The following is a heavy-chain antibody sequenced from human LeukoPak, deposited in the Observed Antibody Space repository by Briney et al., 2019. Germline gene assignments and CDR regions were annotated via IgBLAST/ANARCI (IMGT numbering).Heavy chain of an antibody. J-gene: IGHJ3*02. CDR2: IIPIFGTA. V-gene: IGHV1-69*13. D-gene: IGHD2-15*01. Sequence: GASVKVSCKASGGTFSSYAISWVRQAPGQGLEWMGGIIPIFGTANYAQKFQGRVTITADESTSTAYMELSSLRSEDTAVYHCARCSGGSCYLSDAFDIWGQGTMVTVSS. CDR1: GGTFSSYA. CDR3: ARCSGGSCYLSDAFDI.